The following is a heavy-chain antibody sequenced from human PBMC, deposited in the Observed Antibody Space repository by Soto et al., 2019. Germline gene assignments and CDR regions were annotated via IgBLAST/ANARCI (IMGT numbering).Heavy chain of an antibody. Sequence: AVKVSCKASGFTFTSSAVQWVRQARGQRLEWIGWIVVGSGNTNYAQKFQERVTITRDMSTSTAYMELSSLRSEDTAVYYCAADQYYYDSSGYYRDWYFDLWGRGTLVTVSS. CDR3: AADQYYYDSSGYYRDWYFDL. V-gene: IGHV1-58*01. CDR2: IVVGSGNT. J-gene: IGHJ2*01. D-gene: IGHD3-22*01. CDR1: GFTFTSSA.